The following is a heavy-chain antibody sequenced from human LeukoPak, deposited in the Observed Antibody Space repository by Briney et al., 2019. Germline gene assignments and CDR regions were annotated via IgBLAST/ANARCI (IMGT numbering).Heavy chain of an antibody. Sequence: GRSLRLSCAASGFTFSSYELNWVRQAPGKGLEWVSYISSSGSTIYYADSVKGRFTISRDNAKNSLYLQMNSLRAEDAAVYYCAREDGSGSYYNEGFDYWGQGTLVTVSS. V-gene: IGHV3-48*03. CDR2: ISSSGSTI. J-gene: IGHJ4*02. CDR3: AREDGSGSYYNEGFDY. D-gene: IGHD3-10*01. CDR1: GFTFSSYE.